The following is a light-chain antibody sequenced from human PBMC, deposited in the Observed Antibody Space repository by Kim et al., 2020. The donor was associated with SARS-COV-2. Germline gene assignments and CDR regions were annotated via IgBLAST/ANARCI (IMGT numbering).Light chain of an antibody. V-gene: IGKV3-11*01. CDR1: QSVSSY. CDR3: QQRSRRPIT. Sequence: EIVLTQSPATLSLSPGERATLSCRASQSVSSYLAWYQQKPGQAPRLLIYDASNRATGIPARFSGSGSGTDFTLSISSLEPEDLAFYYCQQRSRRPITFDQGTRLEIK. J-gene: IGKJ5*01. CDR2: DAS.